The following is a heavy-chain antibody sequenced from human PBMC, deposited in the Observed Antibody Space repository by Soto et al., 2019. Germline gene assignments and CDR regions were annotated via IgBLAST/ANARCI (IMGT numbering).Heavy chain of an antibody. D-gene: IGHD3-10*01. Sequence: QVQLQESGPGLVKPSETLSLTCTVSGGSISSINNHFSNHYCSWIRLSPGKGLEWIGDISNIWFTRYNSSLNSRVSISVDTSKNQFYLKLTSVTAADTAVYYCTTQGFGGLHGLVDVWGQGTTVTVSS. V-gene: IGHV4-61*01. J-gene: IGHJ6*02. CDR1: GGSISSINNHFSNHY. CDR3: TTQGFGGLHGLVDV. CDR2: ISNIWFT.